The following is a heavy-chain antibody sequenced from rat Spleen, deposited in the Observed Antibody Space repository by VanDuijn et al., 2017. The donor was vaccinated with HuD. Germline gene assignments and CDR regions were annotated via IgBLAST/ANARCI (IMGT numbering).Heavy chain of an antibody. Sequence: EVQLVESGGGLVQPGRSLKLSCAASGFTFSNYGMAWVRQAPTKGLEWVASITNSGGSTYYRDSVKGRFTVSRDNAKSSLYLQMDSLRSEDLATYYCTREGGDAWGQGASVTVSS. J-gene: IGHJ4*01. CDR3: TREGGDA. CDR1: GFTFSNYG. CDR2: ITNSGGST. V-gene: IGHV5-20*01.